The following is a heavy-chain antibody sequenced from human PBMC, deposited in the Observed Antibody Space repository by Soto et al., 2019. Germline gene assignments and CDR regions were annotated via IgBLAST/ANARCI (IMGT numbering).Heavy chain of an antibody. J-gene: IGHJ5*02. Sequence: SQTLALTFAISGDSVSSNSAAWNWIRQSPSRGLEWLGRTYYRSKWYNDYAVSVKSRITINPDTSKNQFSLQLNSVTPEDTAVYYCARDRLTYYDFGWFDPWGQGTLVTVSS. CDR1: GDSVSSNSAA. V-gene: IGHV6-1*01. CDR3: ARDRLTYYDFGWFDP. CDR2: TYYRSKWYN. D-gene: IGHD3-3*01.